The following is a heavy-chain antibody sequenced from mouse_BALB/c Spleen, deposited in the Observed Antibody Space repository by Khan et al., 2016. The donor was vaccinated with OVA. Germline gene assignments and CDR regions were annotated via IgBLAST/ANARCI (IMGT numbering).Heavy chain of an antibody. CDR1: GFSLSRYI. D-gene: IGHD2-14*01. CDR3: ARDYYRYDGYYAMDY. J-gene: IGHJ4*01. Sequence: QVQLKQSGPGLVAPSQSLSITCTVSGFSLSRYIIHWVRQPPGKGLEWLGMIWGGGGTDYNSTLKSRLGISKDNSKGHVFLKMNSLQTDDTAMYYCARDYYRYDGYYAMDYWGQGTSVTVSS. CDR2: IWGGGGT. V-gene: IGHV2-6-4*01.